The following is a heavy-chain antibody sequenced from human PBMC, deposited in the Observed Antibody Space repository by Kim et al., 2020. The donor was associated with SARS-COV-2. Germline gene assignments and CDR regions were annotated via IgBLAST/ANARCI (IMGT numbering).Heavy chain of an antibody. J-gene: IGHJ4*02. CDR3: ARDGGVSGLFDY. D-gene: IGHD3-16*01. Sequence: ADYGKGRVNISRDTAKHEVYLQMSSRGVEDTAIYYCARDGGVSGLFDYWGQGTLVTVSS. V-gene: IGHV3-48*03.